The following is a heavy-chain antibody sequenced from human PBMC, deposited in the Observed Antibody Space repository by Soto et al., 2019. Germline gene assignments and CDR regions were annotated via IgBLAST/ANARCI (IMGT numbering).Heavy chain of an antibody. J-gene: IGHJ3*02. CDR2: IIPILGIA. Sequence: GASVKVSCKASGGTFSSYTISWVRQDPGQGLEWMGRIIPILGIANYAQKFQGRVTITADKSTSTAYMELSSLRSEDTAVYYCARYCSGGSCHDAFDIWCQGTMVTVSS. CDR3: ARYCSGGSCHDAFDI. V-gene: IGHV1-69*02. CDR1: GGTFSSYT. D-gene: IGHD2-15*01.